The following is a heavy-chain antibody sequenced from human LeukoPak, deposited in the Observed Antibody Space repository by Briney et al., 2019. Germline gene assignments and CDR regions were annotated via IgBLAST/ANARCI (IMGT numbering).Heavy chain of an antibody. Sequence: SVKVSCKASGGTFSSYAISWVRQAPGQGLEWMGGIIPIFGTANYAQKFQGRVTITTDESTSTAYMELSSLRSEDTAVYYCARGRRGQLVPYYYYMDVWGKGTTVTVSS. CDR1: GGTFSSYA. CDR3: ARGRRGQLVPYYYYMDV. D-gene: IGHD6-6*01. V-gene: IGHV1-69*05. CDR2: IIPIFGTA. J-gene: IGHJ6*03.